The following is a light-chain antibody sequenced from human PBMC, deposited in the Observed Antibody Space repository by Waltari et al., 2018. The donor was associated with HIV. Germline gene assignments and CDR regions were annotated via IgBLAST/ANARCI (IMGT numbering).Light chain of an antibody. J-gene: IGKJ1*01. Sequence: EIVMTQSPATLSVSQGERATLSCRASQSVASNLAWYQQKPGQAPRLLIYGASTRATGIPARFSGRGSGTEFTLTISSLQSEDFAVYYCQQYNNWPRTFGQGTKVEIK. CDR2: GAS. V-gene: IGKV3-15*01. CDR3: QQYNNWPRT. CDR1: QSVASN.